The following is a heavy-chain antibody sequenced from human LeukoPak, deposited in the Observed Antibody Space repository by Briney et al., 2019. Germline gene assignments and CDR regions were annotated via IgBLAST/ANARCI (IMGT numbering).Heavy chain of an antibody. CDR1: GFTFSDYW. V-gene: IGHV3-74*01. Sequence: GGSLRLSCAASGFTFSDYWMHWVRQAPGKGLVWVSRIKSDGSSTNYADSVKGRFTISRDNAKNTLYLQMNSLRAEDTAVYYCATGNYNRXFDXXGQGTLVTVX. D-gene: IGHD1-7*01. J-gene: IGHJ4*02. CDR3: ATGNYNRXFDX. CDR2: IKSDGSST.